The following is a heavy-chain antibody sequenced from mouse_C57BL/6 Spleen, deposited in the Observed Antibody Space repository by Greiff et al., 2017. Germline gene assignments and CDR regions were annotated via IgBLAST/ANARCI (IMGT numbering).Heavy chain of an antibody. J-gene: IGHJ2*01. Sequence: VQLQQPGAELVRPGSSVKLSCKASGYTFTSYWMHWVKQRPIQGLEWIGNIDPSDSETHYNQKFKDKATLTVDKSSSTAYMQLSSLTSEDSAVYYCARGDYYGSSSRDYWGQGTTLTVSS. CDR3: ARGDYYGSSSRDY. V-gene: IGHV1-52*01. D-gene: IGHD1-1*01. CDR2: IDPSDSET. CDR1: GYTFTSYW.